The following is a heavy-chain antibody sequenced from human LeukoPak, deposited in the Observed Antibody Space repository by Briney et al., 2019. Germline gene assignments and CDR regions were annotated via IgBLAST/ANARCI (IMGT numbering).Heavy chain of an antibody. CDR2: IYYTGST. CDR1: AASVSIQY. V-gene: IGHV4-59*02. Sequence: AESLSPTRSVSAASVSIQYSSWARQPPGKGLECIGYIYYTGSTNFNPSLKSRVTMSVDTARNQFSLRLSSVTAADTAIYYCARHNGGSVRGNFDPWGQGTLVTVSS. D-gene: IGHD2-15*01. J-gene: IGHJ5*02. CDR3: ARHNGGSVRGNFDP.